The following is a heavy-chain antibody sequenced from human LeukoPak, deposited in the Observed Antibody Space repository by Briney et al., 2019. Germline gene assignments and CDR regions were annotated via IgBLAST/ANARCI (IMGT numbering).Heavy chain of an antibody. J-gene: IGHJ4*02. CDR3: ARLVYDSRGYYFDY. CDR1: GGSISTYC. V-gene: IGHV4-59*08. Sequence: SETLSLTCTVSGGSISTYCWSWIRQPPGKGLEWIGYIRYSGSANYNPSLRSRVTISIDTSKNQFSLKLSSVTAADTAVYHCARLVYDSRGYYFDYWGQGTLVTVSS. CDR2: IRYSGSA. D-gene: IGHD3-22*01.